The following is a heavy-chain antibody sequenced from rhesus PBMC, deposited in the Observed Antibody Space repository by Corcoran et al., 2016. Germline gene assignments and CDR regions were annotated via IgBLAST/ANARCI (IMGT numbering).Heavy chain of an antibody. CDR3: ARRFGDRFDV. Sequence: QVKLQQWGEGLVKPSETLSLTCAVYGGSIRGYYWSRIRQPPGKGLNWIGNIDGKSANTNYNPSIKNRVTVSKDTSKNQFSLKLTSVTAADTTVYYCARRFGDRFDVWGPGVLVTVSS. J-gene: IGHJ5-1*01. CDR1: GGSIRGYY. CDR2: IDGKSANT. V-gene: IGHV4-73*01. D-gene: IGHD3-3*01.